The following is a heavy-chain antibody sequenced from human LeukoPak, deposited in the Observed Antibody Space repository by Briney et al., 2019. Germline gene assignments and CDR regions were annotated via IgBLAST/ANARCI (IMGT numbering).Heavy chain of an antibody. CDR1: GGSISSSSYY. Sequence: PSETLSLTCTVSGGSISSSSYYWGWIRQPPGKGLGWIGSIYYSGSTYYNPSLKSRVTISVDTSKNQFSLKLSSVTAADTAVYYCARHRMYYYDSSGRGVADAFDIWGQGTMFTVSS. CDR2: IYYSGST. V-gene: IGHV4-39*01. D-gene: IGHD3-22*01. J-gene: IGHJ3*02. CDR3: ARHRMYYYDSSGRGVADAFDI.